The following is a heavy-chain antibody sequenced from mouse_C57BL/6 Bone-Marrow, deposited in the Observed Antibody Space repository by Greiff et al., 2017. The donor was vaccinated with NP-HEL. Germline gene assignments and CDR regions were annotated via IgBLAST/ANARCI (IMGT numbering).Heavy chain of an antibody. Sequence: QVQLQQSGAELARPGASVKLSCKASGYTFTSYGISWVKQSTGQGLEWIGEIYPRSGNTYYNEKFKGKATLTADKSSSTAYMELRSLTSEDSAVYFCASHYGSSWGFAYWGQGTLVTVSA. D-gene: IGHD1-1*01. CDR2: IYPRSGNT. CDR1: GYTFTSYG. CDR3: ASHYGSSWGFAY. J-gene: IGHJ3*01. V-gene: IGHV1-81*01.